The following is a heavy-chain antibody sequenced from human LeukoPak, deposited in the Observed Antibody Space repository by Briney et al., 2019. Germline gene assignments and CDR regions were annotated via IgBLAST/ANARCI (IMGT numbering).Heavy chain of an antibody. J-gene: IGHJ4*02. V-gene: IGHV3-7*01. CDR1: GFTFSTYW. D-gene: IGHD5-12*01. Sequence: GGSLRLSCAASGFTFSTYWMSWVRQAPGKGLEWVANTNQEGSEKYYVDSVKGRFTISKDNAKNSLYLQMNSLRAEDMAVYYCARDPKWLDYWGQGTLVTVSS. CDR2: TNQEGSEK. CDR3: ARDPKWLDY.